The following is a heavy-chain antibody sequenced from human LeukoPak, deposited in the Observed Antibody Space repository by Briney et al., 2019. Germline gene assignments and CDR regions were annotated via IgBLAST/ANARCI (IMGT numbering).Heavy chain of an antibody. Sequence: GGSLRLSCAASGFTFSSYAMSWVRQAPGKGLEWVSAISGSGGSTYYADSVKGRFTISRDNSKNTLYLQMNSLRAEDTAVYYCAKVKGGYSSSSPGNYWGQGTLVTVSS. CDR1: GFTFSSYA. J-gene: IGHJ4*02. D-gene: IGHD6-6*01. CDR2: ISGSGGST. V-gene: IGHV3-23*01. CDR3: AKVKGGYSSSSPGNY.